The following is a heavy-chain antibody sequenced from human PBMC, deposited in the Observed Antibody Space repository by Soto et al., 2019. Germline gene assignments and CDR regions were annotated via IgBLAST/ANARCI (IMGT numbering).Heavy chain of an antibody. CDR3: ARDQYGETATCFGQLDF. J-gene: IGHJ4*02. D-gene: IGHD2-2*01. CDR1: GDTFSTHT. V-gene: IGHV1-69*08. CDR2: IIPRLGIT. Sequence: QVQLVQSGAALKRPGSSVRVSCKTPGDTFSTHTLSLVRQAPGQGPEWMGRIIPRLGITNYSQKFQGRVTITADRFTSTSYLELRGLPSEDTATYYCARDQYGETATCFGQLDFWGQGTLITVSS.